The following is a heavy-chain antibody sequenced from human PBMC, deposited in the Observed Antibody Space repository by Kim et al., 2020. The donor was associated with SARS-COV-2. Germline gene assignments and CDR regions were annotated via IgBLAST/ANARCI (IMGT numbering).Heavy chain of an antibody. D-gene: IGHD3-16*01. CDR3: AKSNYTCGGHFYGD. Sequence: GGSLRLSCEASGFIFSTCGMSWVRQAPGKGLEWVTALSGGGAVTSYTDSVKGRFTTYRDNFKATLYLQMNSLAAEDTAMYFCAKSNYTCGGHFYGDWGQG. CDR1: GFIFSTCG. J-gene: IGHJ1*01. V-gene: IGHV3-23*01. CDR2: LSGGGAVT.